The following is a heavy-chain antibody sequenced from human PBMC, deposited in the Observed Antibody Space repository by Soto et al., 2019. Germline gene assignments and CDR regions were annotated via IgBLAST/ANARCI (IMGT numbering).Heavy chain of an antibody. Sequence: GWSLRLSCAASGFTFSSYAMHWVRQAPGKGLEWVAVISYDGSNKYYADSVKGRFTISRDNSKNTLYLQMNSLRAEDTAVYYCARGQSGSYTGSYYYYGMDVWGQGTTVTVSS. J-gene: IGHJ6*02. D-gene: IGHD1-26*01. CDR3: ARGQSGSYTGSYYYYGMDV. CDR2: ISYDGSNK. V-gene: IGHV3-30-3*01. CDR1: GFTFSSYA.